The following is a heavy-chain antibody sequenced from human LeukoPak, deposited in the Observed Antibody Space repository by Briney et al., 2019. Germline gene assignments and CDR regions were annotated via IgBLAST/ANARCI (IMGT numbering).Heavy chain of an antibody. CDR1: GGSISSGGYY. V-gene: IGHV4-30-2*01. D-gene: IGHD5-12*01. CDR2: IYHSGST. Sequence: SETLSLTCTVSGGSISSGGYYWSWIRQPPGKGLEWIGYIYHSGSTYYNPSLKSRVTISVDRSNNQFSLKLSSVTAADTAVYYCARDDGYSTLDYWGQGTLVTVSS. J-gene: IGHJ4*02. CDR3: ARDDGYSTLDY.